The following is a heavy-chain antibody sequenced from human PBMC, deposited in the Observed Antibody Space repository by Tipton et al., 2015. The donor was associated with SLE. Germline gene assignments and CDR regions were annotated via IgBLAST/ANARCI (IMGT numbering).Heavy chain of an antibody. J-gene: IGHJ3*02. CDR1: RGSMSGHY. CDR2: IYHSGST. V-gene: IGHV4-59*11. Sequence: TLSLTCTVSRGSMSGHYWSWIRQPPGKGLEWVGNIYHSGSTNYNLSLKSRLSISVDKSKNQFSLNLRSVTAADTAVYYCARDADGRRAFHIWGQGTMVAVSS. CDR3: ARDADGRRAFHI. D-gene: IGHD5-24*01.